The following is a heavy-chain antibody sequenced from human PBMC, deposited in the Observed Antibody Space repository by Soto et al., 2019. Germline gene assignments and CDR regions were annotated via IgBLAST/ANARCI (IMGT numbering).Heavy chain of an antibody. D-gene: IGHD6-19*01. J-gene: IGHJ4*02. V-gene: IGHV3-23*01. CDR3: AKYSSGWHYPFDY. Sequence: EVQLLESGGGLVQPGGSLRLSCAASGFTFRSNAMSWVRQAPGKGLEWVSAISASGGSTYYADSVKGRFTISRDNSNNTLYLQMNSLRAEDTAVYYCAKYSSGWHYPFDYWGQGTLVTVSS. CDR2: ISASGGST. CDR1: GFTFRSNA.